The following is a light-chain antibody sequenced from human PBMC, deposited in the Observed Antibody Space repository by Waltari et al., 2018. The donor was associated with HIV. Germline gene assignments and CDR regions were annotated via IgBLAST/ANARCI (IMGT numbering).Light chain of an antibody. J-gene: IGLJ1*01. CDR2: EVT. CDR3: SSYTSSSTYV. Sequence: QSALTQPASVSGSPGQSITISCTGTSSDVGDYKYVSWYQQHPGKAPNLMIYEVTYRPSGVSNRFSGSKSGNTASLTISGLQAEDEADYYCSSYTSSSTYVFGTGTKVTVL. V-gene: IGLV2-14*01. CDR1: SSDVGDYKY.